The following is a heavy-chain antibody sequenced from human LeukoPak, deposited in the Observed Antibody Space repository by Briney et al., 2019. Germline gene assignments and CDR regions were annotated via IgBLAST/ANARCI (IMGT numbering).Heavy chain of an antibody. CDR2: ISYDGSNK. D-gene: IGHD1-26*01. CDR1: GFTFSSHA. J-gene: IGHJ4*02. Sequence: PGGSLRLSCAASGFTFSSHAMHWVRQAPGKGLEWVAVISYDGSNKYYADSVKGRFTISRDNSKNTLYLQMNSLRAEDTAVYYCARVGMSFDYWGQGTLVTVSS. V-gene: IGHV3-30*04. CDR3: ARVGMSFDY.